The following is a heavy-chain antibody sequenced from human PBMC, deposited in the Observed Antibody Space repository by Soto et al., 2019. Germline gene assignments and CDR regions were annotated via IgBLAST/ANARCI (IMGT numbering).Heavy chain of an antibody. Sequence: VGSLRLSCAASGFSFSSYGMHWVRQAPGKGLDWVAVIWYDGSNKYYAESVKGRFTISRDNSKNTLYVQMNSLTVEDTAVYYCARAQYTGSYFDACDVWGQGTMVTVSS. D-gene: IGHD1-26*01. CDR2: IWYDGSNK. V-gene: IGHV3-33*03. J-gene: IGHJ3*01. CDR3: ARAQYTGSYFDACDV. CDR1: GFSFSSYG.